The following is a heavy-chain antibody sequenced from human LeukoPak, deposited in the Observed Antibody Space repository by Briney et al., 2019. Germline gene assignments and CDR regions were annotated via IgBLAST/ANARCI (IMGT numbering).Heavy chain of an antibody. D-gene: IGHD3-22*01. J-gene: IGHJ6*02. V-gene: IGHV3-30-3*01. CDR1: GVTFSSYA. Sequence: GRSLRLSCAASGVTFSSYAMRWVRQAPGKGLEWVAVISYDGSNKYYADSVKGRFTISRDNSKNTLYLQMNSLRAEDTAVYYCARTYDSSGYYFIGVENYYYYGMDVWGQGTTVTVSS. CDR2: ISYDGSNK. CDR3: ARTYDSSGYYFIGVENYYYYGMDV.